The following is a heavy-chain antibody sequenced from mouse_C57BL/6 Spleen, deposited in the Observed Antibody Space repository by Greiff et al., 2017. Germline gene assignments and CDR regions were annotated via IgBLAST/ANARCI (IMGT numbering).Heavy chain of an antibody. J-gene: IGHJ4*01. CDR1: GSTFTSYW. D-gene: IGHD2-4*01. CDR3: ARSVYDYGWAMDY. CDR2: INPSNGGT. V-gene: IGHV1-53*01. Sequence: QVQLQQPGTELVKPGASVKLSCKASGSTFTSYWMHWVKQRPGQGLEWIGNINPSNGGTNYNEKFKSKATLTVDKSSSTAYMQLSNLTSEDSAVYYCARSVYDYGWAMDYWGQGTSVTVSS.